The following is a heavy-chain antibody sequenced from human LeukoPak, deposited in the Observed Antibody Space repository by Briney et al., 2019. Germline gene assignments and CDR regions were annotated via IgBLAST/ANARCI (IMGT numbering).Heavy chain of an antibody. V-gene: IGHV1-69*04. Sequence: SVKVSCTVSGGSYGSFGCSRVRPAPGQGLEWMGRIIPPFSKTNYGQDFQDRVSITADKATNKAYLEVTSLTSDDTAIYVCTRDRFIVGALYHYYMEIWGTGTTVIVSS. J-gene: IGHJ6*03. CDR2: IIPPFSKT. CDR1: GGSYGSFG. CDR3: TRDRFIVGALYHYYMEI. D-gene: IGHD1-26*01.